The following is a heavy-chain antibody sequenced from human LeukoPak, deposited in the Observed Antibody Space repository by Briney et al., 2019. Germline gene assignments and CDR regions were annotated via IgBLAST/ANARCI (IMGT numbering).Heavy chain of an antibody. J-gene: IGHJ4*02. D-gene: IGHD3-22*01. CDR3: ARDGGFGSSGPSLSFNY. CDR1: GYTFTSYD. CDR2: MNPNSGNT. Sequence: ASVKVSCKASGYTFTSYDINWVRQATGQGLEWMGWMNPNSGNTGYAQKFQGRVTMTRNTSISTVYMELSSLRSEDTAVYYCARDGGFGSSGPSLSFNYWGQGTLVTVSS. V-gene: IGHV1-8*01.